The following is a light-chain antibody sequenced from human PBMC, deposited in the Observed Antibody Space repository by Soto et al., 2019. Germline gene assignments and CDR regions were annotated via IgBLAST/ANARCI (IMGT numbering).Light chain of an antibody. Sequence: QSALSPPSSLSGSPGQSITISCTGTSSDVGGYNYVSWYQQHPGKAPKLMIYEVSNRPSGVSNRFSGSKSGNTASLTISGLQAEDEADYYCSSYTSSRPYVFGSGTKVTVL. CDR2: EVS. CDR3: SSYTSSRPYV. V-gene: IGLV2-14*01. J-gene: IGLJ1*01. CDR1: SSDVGGYNY.